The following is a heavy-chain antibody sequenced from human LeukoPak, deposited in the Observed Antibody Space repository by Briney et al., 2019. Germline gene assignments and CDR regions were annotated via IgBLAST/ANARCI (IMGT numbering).Heavy chain of an antibody. V-gene: IGHV4-39*07. D-gene: IGHD2-2*01. Sequence: SETLSLTCTVSGGSISSSSYYWGWIRQPPGKGLEWIGSIYYSGSTYYNPSLKSRVTISVDTSKNQFSLKLSSVTAADTAVYYCNGDIVVVPAAMEYNWFDPWGQGTLVTVSS. J-gene: IGHJ5*02. CDR2: IYYSGST. CDR1: GGSISSSSYY. CDR3: NGDIVVVPAAMEYNWFDP.